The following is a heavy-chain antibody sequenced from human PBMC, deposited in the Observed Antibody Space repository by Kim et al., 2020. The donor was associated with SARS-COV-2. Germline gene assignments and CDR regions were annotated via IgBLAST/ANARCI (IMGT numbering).Heavy chain of an antibody. V-gene: IGHV3-7*03. J-gene: IGHJ4*02. CDR3: ARGRLFDY. Sequence: GGSLRLSCAASGFIFSSYWMPWVRQAPGKGLEWVANIKQDGSEKYYVDSVKGRFTTTRDNAKNSLLKQMNSMGADATAVYYCARGRLFDYCGQGTLV. CDR2: IKQDGSEK. CDR1: GFIFSSYW. D-gene: IGHD1-1*01.